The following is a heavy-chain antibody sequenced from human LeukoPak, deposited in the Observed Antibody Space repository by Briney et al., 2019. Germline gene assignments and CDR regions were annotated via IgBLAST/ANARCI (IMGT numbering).Heavy chain of an antibody. V-gene: IGHV1-18*04. CDR1: GYTFTGYY. CDR2: ISAYNGNT. Sequence: ASVKVSCKASGYTFTGYYMHWVRQAPGQGLEWMGWISAYNGNTNYAQKLQGRVTMTTDTSTSTAYMELRSLRSDDTAVYYCARDPFNYYDSTHGAFDIWGQGTMVTVSS. J-gene: IGHJ3*02. D-gene: IGHD3-22*01. CDR3: ARDPFNYYDSTHGAFDI.